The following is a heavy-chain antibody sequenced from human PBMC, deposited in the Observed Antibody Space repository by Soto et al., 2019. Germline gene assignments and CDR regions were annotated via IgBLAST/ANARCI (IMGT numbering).Heavy chain of an antibody. CDR1: GGSVSRDNYY. CDR2: IYYSGSN. V-gene: IGHV4-61*01. D-gene: IGHD5-18*01. Sequence: QVHLQESGPGLVKPSETLSLTCTVSGGSVSRDNYYWTWIRQPPGKGLEWIGYIYYSGSNNYNPSLKSRVTISVDTSKNQFSLKLSSVTAPDTAVYYCARDCMVTYYYYLMDLWGQGTTVTVPS. CDR3: ARDCMVTYYYYLMDL. J-gene: IGHJ6*02.